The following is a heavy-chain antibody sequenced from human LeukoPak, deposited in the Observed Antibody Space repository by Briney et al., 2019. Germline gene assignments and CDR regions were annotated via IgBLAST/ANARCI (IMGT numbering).Heavy chain of an antibody. CDR3: AREVGPNCSSTSCYTSNWFDP. J-gene: IGHJ5*02. Sequence: SETLSLTCTVSGGSISSSSYYWGWIRQPPGKGLEWIGSIYYSGSTYYNPSLKSRVTISVDTSKNQFSLKLSSVTAADTAVYYCAREVGPNCSSTSCYTSNWFDPWGQGTLVTVSS. V-gene: IGHV4-39*02. CDR2: IYYSGST. CDR1: GGSISSSSYY. D-gene: IGHD2-2*02.